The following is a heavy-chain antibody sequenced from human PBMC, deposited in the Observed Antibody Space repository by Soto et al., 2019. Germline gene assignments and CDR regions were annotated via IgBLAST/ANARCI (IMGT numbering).Heavy chain of an antibody. Sequence: VKVSCKASGGTFSSYTISWVRQAPGQGLEWMGRIIHILGIANYAQKFQGRVTITADKSTNTAYMELSSLRSEDTAVYYCARDTPPTLGYCSSTSCYNIGSVWGQGTTVTVSS. CDR1: GGTFSSYT. V-gene: IGHV1-69*10. J-gene: IGHJ6*02. CDR3: ARDTPPTLGYCSSTSCYNIGSV. CDR2: IIHILGIA. D-gene: IGHD2-2*02.